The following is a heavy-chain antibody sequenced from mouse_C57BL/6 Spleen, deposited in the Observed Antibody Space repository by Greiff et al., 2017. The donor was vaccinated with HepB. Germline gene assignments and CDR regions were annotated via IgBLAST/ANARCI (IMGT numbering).Heavy chain of an antibody. CDR3: AREDYYGSSYWWYFDV. D-gene: IGHD1-1*01. J-gene: IGHJ1*03. V-gene: IGHV5-6*02. Sequence: DVMLVESGGDLVKPGGSLKLSCAASGFTFSSYGMSWVRQTPDKRLEWVATISSGGSYTYYPDSVKGRFTISRDNAKNTLYLQMSSLKSEDTAMYYCAREDYYGSSYWWYFDVWGTGTTVTVSS. CDR2: ISSGGSYT. CDR1: GFTFSSYG.